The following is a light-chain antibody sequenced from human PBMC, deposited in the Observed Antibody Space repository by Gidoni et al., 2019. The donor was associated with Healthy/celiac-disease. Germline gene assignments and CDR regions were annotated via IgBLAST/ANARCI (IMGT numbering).Light chain of an antibody. CDR2: AAS. CDR3: QQSYTTPNT. Sequence: IQLTHSPASLSASVGDRVTLTCRASQRISSYLNWYQQKPGNAPKLLIYAASSWQSGVPSRFSGSGSGTDFTLTISSLQPEDFATYYCQQSYTTPNTFGQGTKLDIK. J-gene: IGKJ2*01. CDR1: QRISSY. V-gene: IGKV1-39*01.